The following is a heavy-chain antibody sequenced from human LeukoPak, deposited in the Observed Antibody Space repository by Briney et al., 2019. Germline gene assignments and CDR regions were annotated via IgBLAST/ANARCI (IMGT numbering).Heavy chain of an antibody. CDR2: IRYDGSNK. CDR1: GFTFSSYC. V-gene: IGHV3-30*02. J-gene: IGHJ4*02. Sequence: GGSLRLSCAASGFTFSSYCMHWVRQAPGKGLEWVAFIRYDGSNKYYADSVKGRFTISRDNSKNTLYLQMSRLRAEDTAVYYCSMVYYCRGDYWGQGTLVTVSS. CDR3: SMVYYCRGDY. D-gene: IGHD3-10*01.